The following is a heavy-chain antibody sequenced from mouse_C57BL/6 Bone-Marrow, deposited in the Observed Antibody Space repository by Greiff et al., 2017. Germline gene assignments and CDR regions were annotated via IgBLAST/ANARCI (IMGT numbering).Heavy chain of an antibody. CDR1: GYTFTSYW. D-gene: IGHD2-14*01. Sequence: QVQLQQPGAELVKPGASVKMSCKASGYTFTSYWITWVKQRPGQGLEWIGDIYPGSGSTNYNEKFKSKATLTVDPSSSTASMQLSSLTSEDSAVYYCARGYVEGYFDYWGQGTTLTVSS. CDR2: IYPGSGST. J-gene: IGHJ2*01. CDR3: ARGYVEGYFDY. V-gene: IGHV1-55*01.